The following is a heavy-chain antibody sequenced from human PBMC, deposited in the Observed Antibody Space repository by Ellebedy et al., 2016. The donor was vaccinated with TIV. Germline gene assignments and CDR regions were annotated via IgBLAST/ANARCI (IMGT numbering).Heavy chain of an antibody. CDR3: AASESADSDY. V-gene: IGHV4-59*01. J-gene: IGHJ4*02. CDR2: MYYSGSS. CDR1: GGSIRNYY. Sequence: MPSETLSFTCTVSGGSIRNYYCTWIRQPPGKGLEWIGHMYYSGSSNYNPSLKSRVTMSIDTSKNQFSLKMSSVTAADTAVYYCAASESADSDYWGPGTPVTVSS. D-gene: IGHD2-2*01.